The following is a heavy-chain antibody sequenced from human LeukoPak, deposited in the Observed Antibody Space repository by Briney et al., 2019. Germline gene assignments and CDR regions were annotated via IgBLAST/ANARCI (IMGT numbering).Heavy chain of an antibody. CDR2: ISYDGSNK. Sequence: PGRSLRLSCAASGFTFSSYAMHWVRQAPGKGLEWVAVISYDGSNKYYADSVKGRFTISRDNSKNTLYLQMNSLRAEDTAVYYCAREGVWSSGWYRGAFDIWGHGTMVTVSS. CDR3: AREGVWSSGWYRGAFDI. D-gene: IGHD6-19*01. J-gene: IGHJ3*02. CDR1: GFTFSSYA. V-gene: IGHV3-30-3*01.